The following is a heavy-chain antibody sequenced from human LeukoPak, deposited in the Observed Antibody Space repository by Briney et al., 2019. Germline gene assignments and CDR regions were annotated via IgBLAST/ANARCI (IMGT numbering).Heavy chain of an antibody. D-gene: IGHD2-21*02. CDR1: GFTFSSYG. CDR2: ISYDGSNK. J-gene: IGHJ4*02. Sequence: GGSLRLSCAASGFTFSSYGMHWVRQVPGKGLEWVAVISYDGSNKYYADSVKGRFTISRDNSKNTLYLRMNSLRAEDTAVYYCAKDSGWVVVTAIIDYWGQGTLVTVSS. CDR3: AKDSGWVVVTAIIDY. V-gene: IGHV3-30*18.